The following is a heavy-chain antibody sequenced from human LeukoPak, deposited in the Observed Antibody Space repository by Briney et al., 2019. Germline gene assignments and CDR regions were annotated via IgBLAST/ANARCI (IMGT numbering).Heavy chain of an antibody. J-gene: IGHJ6*02. Sequence: GASVKVSCKASGYTFTSYGINWVRQAPGQGLEWMGWISGYNGNTNYAQNLQGGVTMTTDTSTSTAYMELRSLRSDDTAVYYCARVWGSMVTGALYNSYGMDVWGQGTTVTVSS. V-gene: IGHV1-18*01. D-gene: IGHD5-18*01. CDR2: ISGYNGNT. CDR1: GYTFTSYG. CDR3: ARVWGSMVTGALYNSYGMDV.